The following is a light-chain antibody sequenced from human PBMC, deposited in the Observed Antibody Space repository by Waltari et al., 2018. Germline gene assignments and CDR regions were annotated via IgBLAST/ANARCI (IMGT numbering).Light chain of an antibody. V-gene: IGKV3-11*01. CDR3: QQRTTWWT. CDR1: HRVGIY. Sequence: EVVLTQSPATLSLSPGERATLACRASHRVGIYLAWYQQKPGQNPRILMDDASTWATGTPARLSGSGSGTDFTLTISSLEPDDSAVYYCQQRTTWWTFGQGTKVEIK. CDR2: DAS. J-gene: IGKJ1*01.